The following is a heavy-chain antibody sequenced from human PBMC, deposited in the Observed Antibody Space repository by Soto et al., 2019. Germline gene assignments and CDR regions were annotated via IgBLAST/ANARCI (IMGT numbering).Heavy chain of an antibody. V-gene: IGHV4-31*03. Sequence: SETLSLTCTVSGGSISSGGYYWSWIRQHPGKGLEWIGYIYYSGSTYYNPSLKSRVTISVDTSKNQFSLKLSSVTAADTAVYYCASAGTTTIDYWGQGTLVTVSS. J-gene: IGHJ4*02. D-gene: IGHD1-7*01. CDR2: IYYSGST. CDR3: ASAGTTTIDY. CDR1: GGSISSGGYY.